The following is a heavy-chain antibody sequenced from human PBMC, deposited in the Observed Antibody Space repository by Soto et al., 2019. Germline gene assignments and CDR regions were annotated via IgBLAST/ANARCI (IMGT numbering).Heavy chain of an antibody. J-gene: IGHJ5*02. CDR3: ASSYREGATEGAYNWFDH. V-gene: IGHV4-30-4*01. CDR1: GGSISSGDYY. Sequence: SETLSLTCTVSGGSISSGDYYWSWIRQPPGKGLEWIGYIYYSGSTYYNPSLKSRVTISVDTSKNQFSLKLSSVTAADTAVYYCASSYREGATEGAYNWFDHWGQGTLVTVSS. CDR2: IYYSGST. D-gene: IGHD1-26*01.